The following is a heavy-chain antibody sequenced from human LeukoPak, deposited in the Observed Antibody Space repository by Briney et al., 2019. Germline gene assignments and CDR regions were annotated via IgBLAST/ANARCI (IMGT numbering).Heavy chain of an antibody. CDR2: IYSGGST. J-gene: IGHJ4*02. Sequence: GGSLRLSCAASGFTVSSNYMSWVRQAPGKGLEWVSVIYSGGSTYYADSVKGRFTISRDNSKNTLYLQMHSLRAEDTAVYYCASGVWDYVWGSYRYDLDYWGQGTLVTVSS. V-gene: IGHV3-66*01. CDR3: ASGVWDYVWGSYRYDLDY. CDR1: GFTVSSNY. D-gene: IGHD3-16*02.